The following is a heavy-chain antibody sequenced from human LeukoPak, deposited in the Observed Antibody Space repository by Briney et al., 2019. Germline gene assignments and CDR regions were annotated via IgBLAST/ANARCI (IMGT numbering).Heavy chain of an antibody. CDR3: ARRGYSYGYDYYGMDV. CDR1: GGSISSGGYY. J-gene: IGHJ6*02. Sequence: SETLSLTCTVSGGSISSGGYYWSWIRQHPGKGLEWIGYIYYSGSTYYNPSLKSRVTISVDTSKNQFSLKLNSVTAADTAVYYCARRGYSYGYDYYGMDVWGQGTTVTVSS. V-gene: IGHV4-31*03. D-gene: IGHD5-18*01. CDR2: IYYSGST.